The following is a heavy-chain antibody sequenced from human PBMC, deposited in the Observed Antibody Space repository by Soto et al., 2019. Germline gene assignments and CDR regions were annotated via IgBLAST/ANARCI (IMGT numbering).Heavy chain of an antibody. D-gene: IGHD3-16*01. CDR3: ARDNDYIWGTHGGSAAFDI. CDR1: GFTFSSYG. CDR2: MWHDGSNM. Sequence: QVQLVASGGGVVQPGRSLSLSCAASGFTFSSYGMHWVRQAPGKGLEWVAVMWHDGSNMYYAASVKGRFTISRDNSKNTLYLQMNSLRAEDTAVYYCARDNDYIWGTHGGSAAFDIWGQGTMVTVSS. V-gene: IGHV3-33*01. J-gene: IGHJ3*02.